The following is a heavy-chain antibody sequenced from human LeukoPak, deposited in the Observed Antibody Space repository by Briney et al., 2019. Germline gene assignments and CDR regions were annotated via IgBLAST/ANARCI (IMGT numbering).Heavy chain of an antibody. V-gene: IGHV4-38-2*01. CDR1: GYSISSGYY. CDR3: ARPKYIVGARWAFEI. CDR2: IYHSGST. D-gene: IGHD1-26*01. Sequence: SETLSLTCAVSGYSISSGYYWGWIRQPPGKGLEWIGSIYHSGSTYYNPSLKSRVTISVDTSKNQFSLKLSSVTAADTAVYYCARPKYIVGARWAFEIWGQGTMVTVSS. J-gene: IGHJ3*02.